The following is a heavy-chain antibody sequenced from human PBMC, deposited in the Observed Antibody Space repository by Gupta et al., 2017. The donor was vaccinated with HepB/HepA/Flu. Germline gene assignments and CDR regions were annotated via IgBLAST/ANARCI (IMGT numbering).Heavy chain of an antibody. CDR1: GFTFSSQA. Sequence: LESGGGLVQPGGSLRLFCAASGFTFSSQAMTWVRQAPGRGLQWVSTITATGDVTFYADSVQGRFSISRDNSKNMLYLHMNSLRDEDTATFYCVKDGHETHWYYYMDVWGTGTTVTVSS. D-gene: IGHD2-8*02. CDR3: VKDGHETHWYYYMDV. J-gene: IGHJ6*03. V-gene: IGHV3-23*01. CDR2: ITATGDVT.